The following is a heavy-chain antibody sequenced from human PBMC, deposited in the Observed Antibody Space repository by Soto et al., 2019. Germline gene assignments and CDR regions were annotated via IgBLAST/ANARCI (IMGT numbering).Heavy chain of an antibody. CDR3: AREKPRYSSGCYDWFDP. D-gene: IGHD6-19*01. CDR1: GYTFTSYG. V-gene: IGHV1-18*01. CDR2: ISAYNGNT. J-gene: IGHJ5*02. Sequence: ASVKVSCKASGYTFTSYGISWVRQAPGQGLEWMGWISAYNGNTNYAQKLQGRVTMTTDTSTSTAYMELRSLRSDDTAVYYCAREKPRYSSGCYDWFDPWGQGTLVTVSS.